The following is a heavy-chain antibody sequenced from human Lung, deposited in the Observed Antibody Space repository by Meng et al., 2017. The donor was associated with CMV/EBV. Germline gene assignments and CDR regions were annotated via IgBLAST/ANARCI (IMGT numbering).Heavy chain of an antibody. V-gene: IGHV4-34*01. CDR3: ARGGDIVVVVAATEPFDY. Sequence: QVQLQQWGAGLLKPSETLSLPCAVYGGSFSGYYWSWIRQPPGKGLEWIGEINHSGSTNYNPSLKSRVTISVDTSKNQSSLKLSSVTAADTAVYYCARGGDIVVVVAATEPFDYWGQGTLVTVSS. CDR1: GGSFSGYY. J-gene: IGHJ4*02. D-gene: IGHD2-15*01. CDR2: INHSGST.